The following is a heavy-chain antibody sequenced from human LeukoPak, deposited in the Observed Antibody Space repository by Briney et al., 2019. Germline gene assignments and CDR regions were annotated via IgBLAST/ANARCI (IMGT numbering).Heavy chain of an antibody. CDR3: ARVAGGSHHFDY. V-gene: IGHV3-21*01. D-gene: IGHD1-26*01. Sequence: PGGSLRLSCAASGFAFSTYSMNWVRQAPGKGLEWVSSITSTSSYIYYADSVKGRFTISRDNAKNSLYLQMNPLRAEDTAVYYCARVAGGSHHFDYWGQGTLVTVSS. J-gene: IGHJ4*02. CDR2: ITSTSSYI. CDR1: GFAFSTYS.